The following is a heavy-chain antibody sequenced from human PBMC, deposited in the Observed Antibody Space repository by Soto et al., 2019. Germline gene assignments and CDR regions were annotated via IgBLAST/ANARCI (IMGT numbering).Heavy chain of an antibody. CDR1: GVSISSSS. Sequence: SETLSLTCTVSGVSISSSSWTWTRQPPGKGLEWIGYIYYSGSTNYSPSLKSRVTISADTSENQFSLKPSSVTAADTAVYYCARMNQLAPKKNAFDIWGQGTMVTVSS. D-gene: IGHD1-1*01. CDR3: ARMNQLAPKKNAFDI. CDR2: IYYSGST. V-gene: IGHV4-59*01. J-gene: IGHJ3*02.